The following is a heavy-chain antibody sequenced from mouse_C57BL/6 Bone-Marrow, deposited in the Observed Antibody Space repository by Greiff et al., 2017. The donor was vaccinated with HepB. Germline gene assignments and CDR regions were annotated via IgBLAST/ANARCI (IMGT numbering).Heavy chain of an antibody. CDR2: IDPETGGT. V-gene: IGHV1-15*01. J-gene: IGHJ2*01. D-gene: IGHD4-1*02. CDR1: GYTFTDYE. CDR3: TRQLDTPY. Sequence: SGAELVRPGASVTLSCKASGYTFTDYEMHWVKQTPVHGLEWIGAIDPETGGTAYNQKFKGKAILTADKSSSTAYMELRSLTSEDSAVYYCTRQLDTPYWGQGTTLTVSS.